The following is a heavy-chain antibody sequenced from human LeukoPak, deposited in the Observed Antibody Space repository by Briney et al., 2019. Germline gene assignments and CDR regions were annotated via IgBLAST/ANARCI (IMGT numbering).Heavy chain of an antibody. D-gene: IGHD6-13*01. CDR2: INPSGGST. V-gene: IGHV1-46*01. Sequence: ASVKVSCKASGYTFTGYYMHWVRQAPGQGLEWMGMINPSGGSTSYAQKFQGRVTMTRDTSTSTVYMELSSLRSEDTAVYYCARRGDSSSLRGSWFDPWGQGTLVTVSS. CDR3: ARRGDSSSLRGSWFDP. J-gene: IGHJ5*02. CDR1: GYTFTGYY.